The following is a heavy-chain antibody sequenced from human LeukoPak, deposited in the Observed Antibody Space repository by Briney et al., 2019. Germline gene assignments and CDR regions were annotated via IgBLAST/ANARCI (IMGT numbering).Heavy chain of an antibody. CDR2: ISGSGGST. Sequence: GGSLRLSCAASGFTFDDYGMSGVGQAPGKGLEWVSAISGSGGSTYYADSGKGRFTMSRDNSKNTLYLQMNSLRAEETAVYYCAKSYRDYYGSGGDFDYWGQGTLVTVSS. D-gene: IGHD3-10*01. CDR3: AKSYRDYYGSGGDFDY. CDR1: GFTFDDYG. J-gene: IGHJ4*02. V-gene: IGHV3-23*01.